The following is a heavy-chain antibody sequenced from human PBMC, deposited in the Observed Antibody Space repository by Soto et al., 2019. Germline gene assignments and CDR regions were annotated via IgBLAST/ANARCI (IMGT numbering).Heavy chain of an antibody. V-gene: IGHV1-2*04. CDR1: GYTFTGYY. D-gene: IGHD3-9*01. CDR3: ARAPSLTYYDILTGSRSHFDD. J-gene: IGHJ4*02. Sequence: GASVKVSCKASGYTFTGYYMHWVRQAPGQGLEWMGWINPNSGGTNYAQKFQGWVTMTRDTSISTAYMELSRLRSDDTAVYYCARAPSLTYYDILTGSRSHFDDWGQGTLVTVSS. CDR2: INPNSGGT.